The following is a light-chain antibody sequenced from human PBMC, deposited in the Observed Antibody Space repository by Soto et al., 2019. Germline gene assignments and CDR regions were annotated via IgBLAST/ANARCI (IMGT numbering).Light chain of an antibody. CDR2: DVN. V-gene: IGLV2-14*03. CDR1: SSDIGAYNF. CDR3: TSWTTSTTMI. Sequence: QSALTQPASVSGSPGQSITISCTGTSSDIGAYNFVSWYQQHPGKAPNLMLYDVNIRPSGVSNRFSGSKSGNTASLTISGLQAEDEADYYCTSWTTSTTMIFGGGTKVTFL. J-gene: IGLJ2*01.